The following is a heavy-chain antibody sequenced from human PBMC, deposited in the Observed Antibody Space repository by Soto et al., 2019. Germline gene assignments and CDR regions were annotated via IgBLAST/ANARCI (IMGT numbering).Heavy chain of an antibody. J-gene: IGHJ4*02. CDR3: GTVFEH. Sequence: GGSLRLSCAASGLAFTNAWMHWVRQGPGEGLVWVSGMNNLGSSTYYADSVKGRFTVSRDDTKNTVFLQMNSLRAEDTGVYFCGTVFEHWGQGVLVTVSS. V-gene: IGHV3-74*01. CDR1: GLAFTNAW. CDR2: MNNLGSST.